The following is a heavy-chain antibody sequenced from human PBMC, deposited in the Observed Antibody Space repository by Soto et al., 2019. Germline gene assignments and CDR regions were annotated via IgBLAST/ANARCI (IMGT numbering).Heavy chain of an antibody. Sequence: QVQLQESGPGLVKPSETLSLTCTVFSDSIAGATWWSWVCQPLGMGLEWIGEIFHTGATNYNPSLKSRVTMEVDKSKNLFSLNLISATAADTAVYYCARVCSSGSGWMYYFDFWGQGTLVSVSS. CDR2: IFHTGAT. J-gene: IGHJ4*02. V-gene: IGHV4-4*02. CDR3: ARVCSSGSGWMYYFDF. CDR1: SDSIAGATW. D-gene: IGHD6-25*01.